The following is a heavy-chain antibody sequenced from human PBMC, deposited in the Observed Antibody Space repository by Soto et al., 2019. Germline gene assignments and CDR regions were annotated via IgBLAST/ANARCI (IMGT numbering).Heavy chain of an antibody. V-gene: IGHV4-39*01. D-gene: IGHD3-10*01. Sequence: SETLSLTCTVSGGSISSSSYYWGWIRQPPGKGLEWIGSIYYSGSTYYNPSLKSRVTISVDTSKNQFSLKLSSVTAADTAVYYCARLVLPNGYYYVPYNWFDPWGQGTLVTVSS. J-gene: IGHJ5*02. CDR1: GGSISSSSYY. CDR3: ARLVLPNGYYYVPYNWFDP. CDR2: IYYSGST.